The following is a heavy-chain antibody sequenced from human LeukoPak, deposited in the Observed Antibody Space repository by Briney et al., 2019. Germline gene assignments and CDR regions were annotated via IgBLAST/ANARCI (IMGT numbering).Heavy chain of an antibody. Sequence: AVKVSCKASGGTFSSYAISWVQQAPGQGLEWMGRIIPIFGTANYAQKFQGRVTITTDESTSTAYMELSSLRSEDTAVYYCGRGRYCSGGSCLLHYGDYEYWGQGTLVTVSS. D-gene: IGHD2-15*01. CDR2: IIPIFGTA. J-gene: IGHJ4*02. V-gene: IGHV1-69*05. CDR1: GGTFSSYA. CDR3: GRGRYCSGGSCLLHYGDYEY.